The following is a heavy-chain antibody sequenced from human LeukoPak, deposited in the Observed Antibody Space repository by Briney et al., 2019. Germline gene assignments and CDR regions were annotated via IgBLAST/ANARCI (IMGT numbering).Heavy chain of an antibody. V-gene: IGHV1-2*06. J-gene: IGHJ4*01. D-gene: IGHD5-12*01. CDR2: INPNSGGT. CDR1: GYTFTGYY. Sequence: ASVKVSCKASGYTFTGYYMHWVRQAPGQGLEWMGRINPNSGGTNYAQKFQGRVTMTRDTSISTAYMELSRLRSDDTAVYYCANNRYSGYDLNYWGQEPWSPSPQ. CDR3: ANNRYSGYDLNY.